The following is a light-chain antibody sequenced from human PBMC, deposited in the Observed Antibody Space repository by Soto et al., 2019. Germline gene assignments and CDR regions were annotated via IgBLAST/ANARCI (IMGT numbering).Light chain of an antibody. CDR2: RAS. V-gene: IGKV3-15*01. CDR3: QHYNNWPPLT. Sequence: EIVMTQSPATLSVSPGERSTLSCRASQSVNSNLAWYQQKPGQAPRLLIYRASTRATGIPARFRGSGSGTDFTLTITSLQSEDFAVYYCQHYNNWPPLTLGPGTTVESK. CDR1: QSVNSN. J-gene: IGKJ1*01.